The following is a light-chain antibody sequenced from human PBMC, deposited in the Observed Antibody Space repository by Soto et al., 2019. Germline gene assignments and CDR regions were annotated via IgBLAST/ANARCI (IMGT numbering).Light chain of an antibody. CDR2: GAS. J-gene: IGKJ4*01. CDR3: QQLRSYPLS. Sequence: EIVMTQSPATLSVSPGERATLSCRASQSVSSNLAWYQQKPGQAPRLLIYGASTRATGIPARFSGSGSGTEFTLTISSLQPEDSATYYCQQLRSYPLSFGGGTKVEI. CDR1: QSVSSN. V-gene: IGKV3-15*01.